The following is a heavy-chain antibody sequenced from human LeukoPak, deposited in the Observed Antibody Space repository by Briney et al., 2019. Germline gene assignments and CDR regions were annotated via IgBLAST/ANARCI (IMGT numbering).Heavy chain of an antibody. V-gene: IGHV4-34*01. CDR3: ARGINDYFDY. J-gene: IGHJ4*02. CDR1: VGSFSDYY. CDR2: IYYSGST. Sequence: SETLSLTCAVYVGSFSDYYWTWIRQSPGRGLEWIGSIYYSGSTYYNPSLKSRVTISVDTSKNQFSLKLSSVTAADTAVYYCARGINDYFDYWGQGTLVTVSS.